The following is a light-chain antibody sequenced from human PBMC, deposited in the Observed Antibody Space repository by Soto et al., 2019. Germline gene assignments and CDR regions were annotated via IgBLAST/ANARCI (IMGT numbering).Light chain of an antibody. J-gene: IGKJ1*01. CDR2: AAS. CDR1: QSVTSK. V-gene: IGKV3-15*01. Sequence: VVTLSPVTLSLSPGDRATLSCRASQSVTSKLAWYQQKPGQPPRLLIYAASTRATGIPARFSSSGSGREFTLTISRLQAEVLPDYYTHQYIIWRTFGQGTKVDIK. CDR3: HQYIIWRT.